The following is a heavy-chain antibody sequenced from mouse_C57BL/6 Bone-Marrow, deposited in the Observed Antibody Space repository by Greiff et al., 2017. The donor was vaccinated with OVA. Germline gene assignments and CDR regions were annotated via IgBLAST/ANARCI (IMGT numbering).Heavy chain of an antibody. D-gene: IGHD1-1*01. CDR1: GFSLTSYG. Sequence: VQLQQSGPGLVQPSQSLSITCTVSGFSLTSYGVPWVRQSPGKGLEWLGVIWSGGSTDYNAAFISRLSISKDNSKSQVFFKMNSLQADDTAIYYCARAYGSSYGSAMDYWGQGTSVTVSS. CDR2: IWSGGST. CDR3: ARAYGSSYGSAMDY. V-gene: IGHV2-2*01. J-gene: IGHJ4*01.